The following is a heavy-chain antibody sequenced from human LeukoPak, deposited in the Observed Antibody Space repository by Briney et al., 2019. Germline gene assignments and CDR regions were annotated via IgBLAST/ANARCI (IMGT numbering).Heavy chain of an antibody. D-gene: IGHD6-19*01. Sequence: ASVKVSCNASGYTFTGYYMHWLRQAPGQGLGWMGWINPNSGGTNYAQKFQGRVTMTRDTSISTAYMELSGLRSDDTAVYYCARLAVAGTFDPDYWGQGTLVTVSS. CDR3: ARLAVAGTFDPDY. CDR2: INPNSGGT. CDR1: GYTFTGYY. J-gene: IGHJ4*02. V-gene: IGHV1-2*02.